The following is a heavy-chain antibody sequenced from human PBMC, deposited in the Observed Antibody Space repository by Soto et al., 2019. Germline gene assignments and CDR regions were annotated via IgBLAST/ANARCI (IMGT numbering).Heavy chain of an antibody. CDR3: ARRNDWKSSTFDI. CDR1: GGSLTDHY. J-gene: IGHJ3*02. D-gene: IGHD2-21*01. Sequence: QVQLQESGPGLVKPSETLSLTCTVAGGSLTDHYWNWFRQSPGKGLHWIGYVYYSGGTNYNPSLKSRVTMSVDPSKNQFSLNLRSVTAADTAVYYCARRNDWKSSTFDIWGQGTMVSVSS. CDR2: VYYSGGT. V-gene: IGHV4-59*11.